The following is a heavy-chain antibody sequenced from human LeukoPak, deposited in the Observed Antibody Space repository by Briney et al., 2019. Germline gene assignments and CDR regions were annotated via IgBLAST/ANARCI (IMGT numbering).Heavy chain of an antibody. CDR2: ISYDGSNK. CDR3: AKPQGGGPTAFDY. V-gene: IGHV3-30*18. J-gene: IGHJ4*02. Sequence: GGSPRLSCAASGTAPSGHTFSSYGMHWVRQAPGKGLEWVAVISYDGSNKYYADSVKGRFTISRDNSKNTLYLQMNSLRAEDTAVYYCAKPQGGGPTAFDYWGQGTLVTVSS. D-gene: IGHD3-16*01. CDR1: GTAPSGHTFSSYG.